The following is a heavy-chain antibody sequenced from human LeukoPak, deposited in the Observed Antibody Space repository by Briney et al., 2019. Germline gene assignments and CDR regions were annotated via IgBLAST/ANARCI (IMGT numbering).Heavy chain of an antibody. D-gene: IGHD2-15*01. CDR2: ISYDGRNK. CDR3: AKPRDIDSWAFDV. CDR1: GFTFSSYA. J-gene: IGHJ3*01. Sequence: TGGSLRLSCAASGFTFSSYAMSWVRQAPGKGLEWVAAISYDGRNKYYADSVKGRFTISRDNSKNTLNLQMNSLRTEDTAVFYCAKPRDIDSWAFDVWGQGTMVTVSS. V-gene: IGHV3-30*18.